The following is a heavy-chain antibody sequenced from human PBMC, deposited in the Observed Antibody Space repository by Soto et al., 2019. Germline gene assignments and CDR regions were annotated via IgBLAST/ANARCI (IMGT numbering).Heavy chain of an antibody. CDR3: ARHHGPTTSENWFDP. J-gene: IGHJ5*02. CDR2: ISTYSGDT. CDR1: GYTFFTYD. V-gene: IGHV1-18*01. D-gene: IGHD5-12*01. Sequence: ASVKVSCKASGYTFFTYDISWVRQAPGQGLEWMGWISTYSGDTKYAQKFQGRVTMTTDTSKTTAYLELRSLRSDDTAVYYCARHHGPTTSENWFDPWGQGTLVTVSS.